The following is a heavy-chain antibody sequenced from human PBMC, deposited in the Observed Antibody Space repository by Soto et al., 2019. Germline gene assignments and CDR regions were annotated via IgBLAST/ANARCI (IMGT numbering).Heavy chain of an antibody. J-gene: IGHJ4*02. V-gene: IGHV4-59*01. D-gene: IGHD2-2*01. CDR1: GASINNYY. Sequence: SETLSLTCTVSGASINNYYWSWIRQPPGKGLEWIGYIYYTGSTNYNPSLRTRVTISVDTSKNQFSLNLSSVTAADTAVYYCARGYCGSVSCPPDYWGQGTL. CDR2: IYYTGST. CDR3: ARGYCGSVSCPPDY.